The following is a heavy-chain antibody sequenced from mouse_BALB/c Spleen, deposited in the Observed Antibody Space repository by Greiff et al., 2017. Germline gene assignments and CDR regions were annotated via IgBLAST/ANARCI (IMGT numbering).Heavy chain of an antibody. D-gene: IGHD4-1*01. CDR2: IYPGDGDT. CDR3: ARRRRTGNWLAY. CDR1: GYAFSSYW. V-gene: IGHV1-80*01. J-gene: IGHJ3*01. Sequence: QVQLQQSGAELVRPGSSVKISCKASGYAFSSYWMNWVKQRPGQGLEWIGQIYPGDGDTNYNGKFKGKATLTADKSSSTAYMQLSSLTSEDSAVYFCARRRRTGNWLAYWGQGTLVTVSA.